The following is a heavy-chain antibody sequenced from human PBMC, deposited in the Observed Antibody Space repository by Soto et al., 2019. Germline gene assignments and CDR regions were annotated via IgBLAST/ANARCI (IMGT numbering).Heavy chain of an antibody. CDR3: ARDRSIVATINLPPDYYYYYYMDV. Sequence: GGSLRLSCAASGFTFSSYSMNWVRQAPGKGLEWVSSICSSSSYIYYADSVKGRFTISRDNAKNSLYLQMNSLRAEDTAVYYCARDRSIVATINLPPDYYYYYYMDVWGKGTTVTVSS. D-gene: IGHD5-12*01. CDR2: ICSSSSYI. V-gene: IGHV3-21*01. CDR1: GFTFSSYS. J-gene: IGHJ6*03.